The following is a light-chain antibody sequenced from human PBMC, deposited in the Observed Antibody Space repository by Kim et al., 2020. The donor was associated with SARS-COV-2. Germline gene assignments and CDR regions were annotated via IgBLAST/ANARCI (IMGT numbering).Light chain of an antibody. J-gene: IGKJ2*01. V-gene: IGKV1-9*01. CDR2: SAS. CDR3: HQLNTYPFT. Sequence: SACVRDRVTITCRASQGINNFLTWYQQRPGKAPKLLIYSASTLHSGVPSRFSGSGSGTDFTLTISSLQPEDFATYYCHQLNTYPFTFGQGTKREI. CDR1: QGINNF.